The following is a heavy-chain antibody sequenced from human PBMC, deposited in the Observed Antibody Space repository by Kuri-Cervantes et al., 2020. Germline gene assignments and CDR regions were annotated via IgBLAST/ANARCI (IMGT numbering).Heavy chain of an antibody. Sequence: GGSLRLSCAASGFTFSSYAMHWVRQAPGKGLEWVAVISYDGSKKYYADSVKGRFTISRDNSKNTLYLQINSLRAEDTAVYYRYYYGSGSYYQDAFDIWGQGTMVTVSS. CDR2: ISYDGSKK. D-gene: IGHD3-10*01. CDR3: YYYGSGSYYQDAFDI. CDR1: GFTFSSYA. J-gene: IGHJ3*02. V-gene: IGHV3-30-3*01.